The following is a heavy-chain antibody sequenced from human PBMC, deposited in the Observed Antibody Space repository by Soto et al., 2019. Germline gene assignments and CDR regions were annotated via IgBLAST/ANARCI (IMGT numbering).Heavy chain of an antibody. J-gene: IGHJ4*02. Sequence: ASVKVSCKASGYTFTTYGISWVRQAPGQGLECMGWISAYNGNTNYAQKFQDRVTMTTDTSTNTAYMELRSLRSDDTAVYFCARDTRYSSTWYDDWGQGTLVPVSS. CDR3: ARDTRYSSTWYDD. D-gene: IGHD6-13*01. CDR1: GYTFTTYG. V-gene: IGHV1-18*01. CDR2: ISAYNGNT.